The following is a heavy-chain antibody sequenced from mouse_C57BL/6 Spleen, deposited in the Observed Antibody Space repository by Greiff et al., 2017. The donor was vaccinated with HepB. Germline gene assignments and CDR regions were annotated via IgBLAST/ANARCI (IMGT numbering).Heavy chain of an antibody. CDR2: IYPGSGST. D-gene: IGHD1-1*01. CDR1: GYTFTSYW. J-gene: IGHJ1*03. Sequence: QVQLQQPGAELVKPGASVKMSCKASGYTFTSYWITWVKQRPGQGLEWIGDIYPGSGSTNYNEKFKSKATLTVDTSSSTAYMQLSSLTSEYSAVYYCASAKSSGSSFSWYFDVWGTGTTVTVSS. CDR3: ASAKSSGSSFSWYFDV. V-gene: IGHV1-55*01.